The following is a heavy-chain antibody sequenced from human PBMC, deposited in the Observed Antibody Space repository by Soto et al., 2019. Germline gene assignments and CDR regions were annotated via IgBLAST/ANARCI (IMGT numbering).Heavy chain of an antibody. CDR2: IYQSGDKNYKDT. V-gene: IGHV4-4*02. CDR3: ARSRGVGGSSSRDDS. J-gene: IGHJ4*02. Sequence: QVQLQESGPGLVEPSGTLALTCTVSGDFIVGRHWWSWVRQPPGKGLEWIGEIYQSGDKNYKDTNYNPSLKGRVTIFLDKSKNQFFLRLNSVTAADTAVYYCARSRGVGGSSSRDDSWGQGTLVSVSS. CDR1: GDFIVGRHW. D-gene: IGHD6-13*01.